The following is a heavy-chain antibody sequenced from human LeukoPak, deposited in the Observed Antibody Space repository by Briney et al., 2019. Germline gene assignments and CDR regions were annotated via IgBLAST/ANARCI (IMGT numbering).Heavy chain of an antibody. J-gene: IGHJ4*02. V-gene: IGHV3-21*01. CDR3: ARVSVATIPYIDY. CDR2: ISSSSSYI. CDR1: GFTFGSYS. Sequence: GSLRLSCAASGFTFGSYSMNWVRQAPGKGLEWVSFISSSSSYIYYADSVKGRFTISRDNAKNSLYLQMNSLRAEDTAVYYCARVSVATIPYIDYWGQGTLVTVSS. D-gene: IGHD5-12*01.